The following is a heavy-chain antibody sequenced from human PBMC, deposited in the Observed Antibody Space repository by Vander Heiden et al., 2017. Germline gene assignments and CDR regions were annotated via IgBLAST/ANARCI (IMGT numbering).Heavy chain of an antibody. J-gene: IGHJ3*02. CDR3: TTEGI. CDR2: IKSKTDGGTT. V-gene: IGHV3-15*01. Sequence: EVQLVESGGGLVKPGGSLRLSCAASGFTFRNAWMRWVRQAPGKGLEWVSRIKSKTDGGTTDYAAPVKGRFTISRDDSKNTLYLQMNSLKTEDTAVYYCTTEGIWGQGTMVTVSS. CDR1: GFTFRNAW.